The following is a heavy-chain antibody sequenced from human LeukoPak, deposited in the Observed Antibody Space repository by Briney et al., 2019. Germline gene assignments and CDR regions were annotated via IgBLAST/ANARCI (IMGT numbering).Heavy chain of an antibody. CDR1: GFTFSSYS. J-gene: IGHJ3*02. CDR2: ISSSSSYI. D-gene: IGHD3-22*01. Sequence: GGSLRLSCADSGFTFSSYSMNGVRQAPGRGLEGVSSISSSSSYIYYADSVKGRFTITRDNDKNSLYVQMNSLRAEDTAVYYCASDGRYSSGYSDAFDIWGQGTMVTVS. V-gene: IGHV3-21*01. CDR3: ASDGRYSSGYSDAFDI.